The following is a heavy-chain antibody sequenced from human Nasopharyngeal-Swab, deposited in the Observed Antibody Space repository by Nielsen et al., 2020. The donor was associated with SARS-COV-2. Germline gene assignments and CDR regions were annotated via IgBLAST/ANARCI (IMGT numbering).Heavy chain of an antibody. D-gene: IGHD5-18*01. CDR2: IWHDGSNK. CDR3: ARDLTPMVIIYAFDM. CDR1: GFTFSNYA. V-gene: IGHV3-33*01. J-gene: IGHJ3*02. Sequence: GGSLRLSCAASGFTFSNYAMHWVRQAPGKGLEWVAVIWHDGSNKYYADSVKGRFTISRDNSKNTLYLQMNNLRAEDTAVYYCARDLTPMVIIYAFDMWGQGTMVTVSS.